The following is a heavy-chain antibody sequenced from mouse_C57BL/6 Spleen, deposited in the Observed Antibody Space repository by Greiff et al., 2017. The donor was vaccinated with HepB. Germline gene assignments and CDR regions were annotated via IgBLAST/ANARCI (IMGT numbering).Heavy chain of an antibody. Sequence: VQLQQSGAELVRPGTSVKMSCKASGYTFTNYWIGWAKQRPGHGLEWIGDIYPGGGYTNYNEKFKGKATLTADTSSSTAYMQFSSLTSEDSAIYYCARREAYYYGSSYGYFDVWGTGTTVTVSS. V-gene: IGHV1-63*01. D-gene: IGHD1-1*01. CDR1: GYTFTNYW. CDR2: IYPGGGYT. J-gene: IGHJ1*03. CDR3: ARREAYYYGSSYGYFDV.